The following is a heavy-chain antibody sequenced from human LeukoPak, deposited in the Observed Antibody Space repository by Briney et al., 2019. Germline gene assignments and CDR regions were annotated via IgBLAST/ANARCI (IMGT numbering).Heavy chain of an antibody. D-gene: IGHD5-18*01. Sequence: SVKVSCKASGGTFSSYAISWVRQAPGQGLEWMGGIIPIFGTANCAQKFQGRVTITTDESTSTAYMELSSLRSEDTAVYYCARDQWGTAMVTADPAEYYYYYMDVWGKGTTVTVSS. CDR3: ARDQWGTAMVTADPAEYYYYYMDV. CDR1: GGTFSSYA. CDR2: IIPIFGTA. V-gene: IGHV1-69*05. J-gene: IGHJ6*03.